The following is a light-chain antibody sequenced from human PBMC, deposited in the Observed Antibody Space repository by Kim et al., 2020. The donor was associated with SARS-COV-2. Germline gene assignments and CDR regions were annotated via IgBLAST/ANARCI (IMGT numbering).Light chain of an antibody. CDR3: CSYAGSSNWV. CDR1: SSDVGSYNL. V-gene: IGLV2-23*02. Sequence: QSALTQPASASGSPGQSVSISCTGTSSDVGSYNLVSWYQQHPGKAPKLMICEVSKRPSGVATRFSGSKSGDTASLTISGLQAEDEADYYCCSYAGSSNWVFGGGTQLTVL. J-gene: IGLJ3*02. CDR2: EVS.